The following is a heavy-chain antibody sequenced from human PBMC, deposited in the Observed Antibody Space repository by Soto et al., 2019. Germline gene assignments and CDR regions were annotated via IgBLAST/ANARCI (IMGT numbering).Heavy chain of an antibody. CDR1: GGTFSSYA. D-gene: IGHD2-21*02. J-gene: IGHJ5*02. V-gene: IGHV1-2*02. CDR2: INPNSGGT. Sequence: QVQLVQSGAEVKKPGSSVKVSCKASGGTFSSYAISWVRQAPGQGLEWMGGINPNSGGTNYAQKFQGRVTMTRDTSISTAYMELSRLRSDDTAVYYCAREGVTAIQSWGQGTLVTVSS. CDR3: AREGVTAIQS.